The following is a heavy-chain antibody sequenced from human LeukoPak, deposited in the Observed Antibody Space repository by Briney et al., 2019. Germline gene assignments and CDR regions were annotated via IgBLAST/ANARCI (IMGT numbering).Heavy chain of an antibody. D-gene: IGHD2-15*01. CDR3: ARDQLVVAATLTTRVSPDY. CDR1: GFTFSSYA. J-gene: IGHJ4*02. V-gene: IGHV3-30-3*01. CDR2: ISYDGSNK. Sequence: PGGSLRLSCAASGFTFSSYAMHWVRQAPGKGLEWVAVISYDGSNKYYADSVKGRFTISRDNSKNTLYLQMNSPRAEDTAVYYCARDQLVVAATLTTRVSPDYWGQGTLVTVSS.